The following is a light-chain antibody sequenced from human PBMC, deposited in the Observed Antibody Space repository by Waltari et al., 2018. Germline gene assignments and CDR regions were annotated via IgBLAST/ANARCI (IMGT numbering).Light chain of an antibody. CDR3: LQNDKWPWT. Sequence: EIVMTQSPATLSLSPGERATFSCRASQSVGSTLTWYKKKLGQAPRLLIFGASSRSTGIPDRFSGSGSGTEFTLTISGLDPEDVAVYYCLQNDKWPWTFGQGTKVEIK. CDR1: QSVGST. V-gene: IGKV3D-15*01. CDR2: GAS. J-gene: IGKJ1*01.